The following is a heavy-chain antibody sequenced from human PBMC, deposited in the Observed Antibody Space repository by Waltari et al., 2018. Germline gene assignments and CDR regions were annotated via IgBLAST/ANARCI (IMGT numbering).Heavy chain of an antibody. V-gene: IGHV4-39*07. J-gene: IGHJ5*02. CDR1: GGSISSSSYS. Sequence: QLQLQESGPGLVKPSETLSLTCTVSGGSISSSSYSWGWIRQPPGKGLEWIGSIYYSGSTYYNPSLKSRVTISVDTSKNQFSLKLSSVTAADTAVYYCAREWVVAATPSWFDPWGQGTLVTVSS. CDR3: AREWVVAATPSWFDP. CDR2: IYYSGST. D-gene: IGHD2-15*01.